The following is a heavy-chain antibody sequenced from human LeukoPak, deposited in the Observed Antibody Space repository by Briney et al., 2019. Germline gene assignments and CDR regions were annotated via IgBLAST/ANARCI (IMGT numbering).Heavy chain of an antibody. V-gene: IGHV3-48*04. CDR1: GFTFSSYW. CDR3: ARAGRYGDYRLDY. J-gene: IGHJ4*02. D-gene: IGHD4-17*01. Sequence: GGSLRLSCIASGFTFSSYWMSWIRQAPGKGLEWVSYITSSGSTKYYADSVKGRFTISKDNAKNSLYLQMNSLRTEDTAVYYCARAGRYGDYRLDYWGQGTLVTVSS. CDR2: ITSSGSTK.